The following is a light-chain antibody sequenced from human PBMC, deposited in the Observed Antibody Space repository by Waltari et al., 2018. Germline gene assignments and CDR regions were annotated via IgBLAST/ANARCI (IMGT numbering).Light chain of an antibody. V-gene: IGKV3-20*01. J-gene: IGKJ1*01. CDR2: AAS. Sequence: CRASQTISINYLAWYQQKPGQAPRLFIYAASRRATGIPDRFSGSGSGTDFTLTITRLEPEDFAVYFCHNYGGSVWTFGQGTKVEVK. CDR1: QTISINY. CDR3: HNYGGSVWT.